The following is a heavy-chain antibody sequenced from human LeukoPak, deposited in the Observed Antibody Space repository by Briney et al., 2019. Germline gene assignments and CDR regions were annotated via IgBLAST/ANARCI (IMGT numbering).Heavy chain of an antibody. Sequence: GGSLRLSCAASGFTFSRYEMNWVRQAPGKGLEWVSYISSYGSTTYYGDSVKGRFTISRDNAKNSLYLQMNSLRVEDTAVYYCARDRSPMVRRVIYSFDYWGQGTLVTVSA. CDR2: ISSYGSTT. CDR1: GFTFSRYE. CDR3: ARDRSPMVRRVIYSFDY. J-gene: IGHJ4*02. D-gene: IGHD3-10*01. V-gene: IGHV3-48*03.